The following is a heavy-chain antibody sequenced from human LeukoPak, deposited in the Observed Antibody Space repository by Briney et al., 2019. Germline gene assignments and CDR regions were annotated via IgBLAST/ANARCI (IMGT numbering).Heavy chain of an antibody. CDR1: GGSISSYY. CDR2: IYYSGST. CDR3: ARQRDFWSGNYWFDP. D-gene: IGHD3-3*01. J-gene: IGHJ5*02. V-gene: IGHV4-59*08. Sequence: SETLSLTCSVSGGSISSYYWSWIRQPPGKGLEWVGYIYYSGSTNYNPSLKSRVTISVDTPKNQSSLKLSSGTAADPAVYSWARQRDFWSGNYWFDPWGQGTLVTVPS.